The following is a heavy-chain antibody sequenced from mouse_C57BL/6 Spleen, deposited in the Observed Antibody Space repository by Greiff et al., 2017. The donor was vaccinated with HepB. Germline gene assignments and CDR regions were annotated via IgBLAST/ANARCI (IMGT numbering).Heavy chain of an antibody. CDR2: INPSNGGT. V-gene: IGHV1-53*01. CDR1: GYTFTSYW. D-gene: IGHD1-1*01. Sequence: QVQLQQPGTELVKPGASVKLSCKASGYTFTSYWMHWVKQRPGQGLEWIGNINPSNGGTNYNEKLKSKATLTVDKSSSTAYMQLSSLTSEDSAVYYCARSHYYGSSWYFDVWGTGTTVTVSS. CDR3: ARSHYYGSSWYFDV. J-gene: IGHJ1*03.